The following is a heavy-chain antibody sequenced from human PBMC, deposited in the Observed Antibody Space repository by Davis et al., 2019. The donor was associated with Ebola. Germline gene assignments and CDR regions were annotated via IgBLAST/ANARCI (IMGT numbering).Heavy chain of an antibody. CDR1: GTSISSYY. D-gene: IGHD5-18*01. V-gene: IGHV4-59*01. J-gene: IGHJ6*02. CDR3: ARYSYGYSGVYYSYHGMDV. CDR2: IYYSGTT. Sequence: SETLSLTCTVSGTSISSYYRSWIRQPPGKGLEWIGYIYYSGTTNYNPSLESRVTISVDTSKNQFSLKLSSVTAADTAVYYCARYSYGYSGVYYSYHGMDVWGRGTTVAVSS.